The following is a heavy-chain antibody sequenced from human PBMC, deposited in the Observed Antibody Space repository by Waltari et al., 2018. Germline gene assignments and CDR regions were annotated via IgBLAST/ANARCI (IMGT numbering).Heavy chain of an antibody. V-gene: IGHV4-39*01. CDR3: ARHPSIAARPYFDY. CDR1: GGAIRSSSSS. Sequence: QLQLQESGPGLVKPSETLSLHCTVSGGAIRSSSSSRGWLREPPGKGLEWIGSIYYSGSTYYNPSLKSRVTISVDTSKNQFALKLSSVTAADTAVYYCARHPSIAARPYFDYWGQGTLVTVSS. CDR2: IYYSGST. J-gene: IGHJ4*02. D-gene: IGHD6-6*01.